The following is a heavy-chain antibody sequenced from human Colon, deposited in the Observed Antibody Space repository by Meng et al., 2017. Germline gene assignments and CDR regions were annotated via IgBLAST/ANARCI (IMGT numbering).Heavy chain of an antibody. CDR2: IDANSGGT. J-gene: IGHJ3*02. CDR3: ARGPTTGAFDI. V-gene: IGHV1-2*02. CDR1: AYTFTGYF. Sequence: SVTVSCKASAYTFTGYFMHWLPQSPGQGLEWMGWIDANSGGTRYAQKFQGRVTMTRDTSISTAYMELYSMTSDYTAVYYCARGPTTGAFDIWGQGTMVTVSS. D-gene: IGHD1-26*01.